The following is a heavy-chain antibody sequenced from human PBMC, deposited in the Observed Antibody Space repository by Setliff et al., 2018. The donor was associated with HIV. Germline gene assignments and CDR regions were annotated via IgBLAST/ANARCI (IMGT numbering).Heavy chain of an antibody. D-gene: IGHD3-22*01. J-gene: IGHJ4*02. CDR3: AKPTSGYYPRPFDL. Sequence: PGGSLRLSCATSGFTFSNFWMTWVRQSPEKGLEWVSAVSPGGDTTYYPDSVKGRFTVSGDDSRNMLFLQMNNLGVEDTAIYYCAKPTSGYYPRPFDLWGQGTMVTVSS. V-gene: IGHV3-23*01. CDR2: VSPGGDTT. CDR1: GFTFSNFW.